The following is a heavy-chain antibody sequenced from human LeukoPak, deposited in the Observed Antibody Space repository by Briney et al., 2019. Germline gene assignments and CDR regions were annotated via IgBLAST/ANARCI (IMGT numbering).Heavy chain of an antibody. J-gene: IGHJ4*02. Sequence: GGSLRLSCAASGFIFSNYAMSWVRQAPGKGLEWVSAISGSGGSTYYADSVKGRFTISRDSSKNTLYLQMNSLRAEDTAVYYCAKVSRGHYFDYWGQGTLVTVSS. CDR2: ISGSGGST. V-gene: IGHV3-23*01. CDR3: AKVSRGHYFDY. D-gene: IGHD3/OR15-3a*01. CDR1: GFIFSNYA.